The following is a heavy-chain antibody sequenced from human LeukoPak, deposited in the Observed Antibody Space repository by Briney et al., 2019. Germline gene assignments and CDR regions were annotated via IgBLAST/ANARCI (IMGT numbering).Heavy chain of an antibody. CDR2: IIPIFGTA. D-gene: IGHD5-12*01. Sequence: SVKVSCKASGGTFSSYAISWVRQAPGQRLEWMGGIIPIFGTANYAQKFQGRVTITTDESTSTAYMELSSLRSEDTAVYYCAREGIRDIVATRFYYYYMDVWGKGTTVTVSS. CDR1: GGTFSSYA. J-gene: IGHJ6*03. CDR3: AREGIRDIVATRFYYYYMDV. V-gene: IGHV1-69*05.